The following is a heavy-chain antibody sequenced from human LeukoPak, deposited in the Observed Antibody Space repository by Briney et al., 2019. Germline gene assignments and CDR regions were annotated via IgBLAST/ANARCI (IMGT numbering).Heavy chain of an antibody. Sequence: GASVKVSCKASGGTFSSYAISWVRQAPGQGLEWMGWINPNSGGTNYAQKFQGRVTMTRDTSISTAYMELSRLRSDDTAVYYCARGTSDHYYDSSGLDYWGQGTLVTVSS. CDR3: ARGTSDHYYDSSGLDY. J-gene: IGHJ4*02. V-gene: IGHV1-2*02. CDR1: GGTFSSYA. CDR2: INPNSGGT. D-gene: IGHD3-22*01.